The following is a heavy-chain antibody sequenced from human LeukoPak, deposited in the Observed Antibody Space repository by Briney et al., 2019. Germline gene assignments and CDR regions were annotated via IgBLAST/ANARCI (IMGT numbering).Heavy chain of an antibody. CDR1: GYTLTELS. D-gene: IGHD4-17*01. V-gene: IGHV1-24*01. CDR2: FDPEDGET. Sequence: ASVKVSCKVSGYTLTELSMHWVRQAPGKGLEWMGGFDPEDGETIYAQKFPGRVTMTEDTSTDTAYMELSSLRSEDTAVYYCATDQRSYGDYLAVDYWGQGTLVTVSS. J-gene: IGHJ4*02. CDR3: ATDQRSYGDYLAVDY.